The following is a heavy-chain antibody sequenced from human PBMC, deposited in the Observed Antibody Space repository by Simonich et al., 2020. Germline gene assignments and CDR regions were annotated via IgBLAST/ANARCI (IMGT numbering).Heavy chain of an antibody. CDR2: INPNRGGT. D-gene: IGHD2-2*01. CDR1: GYTFPGSY. CDR3: ARDPVVPAAIRNAFDI. J-gene: IGHJ3*02. V-gene: IGHV1-2*02. Sequence: QVQLVQSGAEVKKPGASVKVSCKASGYTFPGSYMHWVRQAPGQGLEWVGWINPNRGGTNYAQKCQGRVTMTRDTSISTAYMELSRLRSDDTAVYYCARDPVVPAAIRNAFDIWGQGTMVTVSS.